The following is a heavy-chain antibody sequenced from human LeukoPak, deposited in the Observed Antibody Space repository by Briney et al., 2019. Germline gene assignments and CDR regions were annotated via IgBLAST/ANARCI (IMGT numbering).Heavy chain of an antibody. CDR3: AREMDYYDSRPIDY. D-gene: IGHD3-22*01. Sequence: GGSLRLSCGASGFTFSSYSMNWVRQAPGKGLEWVSSISSSSSYIYYADSVKGRFTISRDNAKKSLYLQMNSLRAEDTAVYYCAREMDYYDSRPIDYWGQGTLVTVSS. CDR1: GFTFSSYS. J-gene: IGHJ4*02. V-gene: IGHV3-21*01. CDR2: ISSSSSYI.